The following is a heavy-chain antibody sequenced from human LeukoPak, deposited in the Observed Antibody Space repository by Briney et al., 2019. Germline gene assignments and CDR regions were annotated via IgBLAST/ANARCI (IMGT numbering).Heavy chain of an antibody. Sequence: ASVKVFCKASGYTFTGYYMHWVRQAPGQGLEWMGRINPNSGGTNYAQRFQGRVTMTRDTSISTAYMELSRLRSDDTAVYYCARAGYYYDSSGYYYVGVDYWGQGTLVTVSS. CDR2: INPNSGGT. J-gene: IGHJ4*02. V-gene: IGHV1-2*06. D-gene: IGHD3-22*01. CDR1: GYTFTGYY. CDR3: ARAGYYYDSSGYYYVGVDY.